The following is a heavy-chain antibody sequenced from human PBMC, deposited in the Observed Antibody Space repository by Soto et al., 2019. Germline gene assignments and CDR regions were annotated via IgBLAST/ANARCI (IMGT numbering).Heavy chain of an antibody. D-gene: IGHD2-21*01. V-gene: IGHV4-30-4*01. J-gene: IGHJ4*02. CDR3: ARETFVVGLGY. CDR2: IYYSGST. CDR1: CGSISSGDYY. Sequence: SETLSLTCTVSCGSISSGDYYWSWIRQPPGKGLEWIGYIYYSGSTYYNPSLKSRVTISVDTSKNQFSLKLSSVTAADTAVYYCARETFVVGLGYWGQGTLVTVSS.